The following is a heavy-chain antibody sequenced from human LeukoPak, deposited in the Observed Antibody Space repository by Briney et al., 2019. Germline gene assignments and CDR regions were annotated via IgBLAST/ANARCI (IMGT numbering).Heavy chain of an antibody. CDR3: ARGGYSRWDS. CDR1: GFTFSSSW. V-gene: IGHV3-7*01. J-gene: IGHJ4*02. Sequence: GGSLRLSCAASGFTFSSSWMGWVRQAPGKGLEWLANIKQDGSGKNYVDSVKGRFTISRDNAKNSLYLQMSSPRAEDTAVYYCARGGYSRWDSWGQGTLVTVSS. CDR2: IKQDGSGK. D-gene: IGHD2-21*01.